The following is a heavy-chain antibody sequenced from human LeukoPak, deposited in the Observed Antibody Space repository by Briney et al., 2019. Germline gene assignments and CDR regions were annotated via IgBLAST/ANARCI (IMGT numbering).Heavy chain of an antibody. CDR1: GLTFSTLA. J-gene: IGHJ5*02. CDR3: ARDLSSAPHDENWAANRFDP. Sequence: GRSLRLSCAASGLTFSTLAFHWVRPAPGKGLEWLAIISYDGNSKFYADSVRGRFTISRDNSRNTLYLQMSSLETEDTAVYYCARDLSSAPHDENWAANRFDPWGQGTLVTVSS. D-gene: IGHD7-27*01. CDR2: ISYDGNSK. V-gene: IGHV3-30-3*01.